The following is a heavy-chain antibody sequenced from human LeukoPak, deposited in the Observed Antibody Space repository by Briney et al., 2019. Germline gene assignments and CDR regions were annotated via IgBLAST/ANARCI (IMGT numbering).Heavy chain of an antibody. CDR2: ISSSSSTI. Sequence: GGSLRLSCAASGFTFSSYSMNWVRQAPGKGLEWVSYISSSSSTIYYADSVKGRFTISRDNAKNSLYLQMNSLRAEDTAVYYCARDSSSGSYLSYGMDVWGQGTTVTVSS. CDR3: ARDSSSGSYLSYGMDV. CDR1: GFTFSSYS. J-gene: IGHJ6*02. D-gene: IGHD1-26*01. V-gene: IGHV3-48*01.